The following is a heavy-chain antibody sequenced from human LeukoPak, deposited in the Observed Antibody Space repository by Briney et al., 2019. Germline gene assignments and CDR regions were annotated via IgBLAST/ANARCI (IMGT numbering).Heavy chain of an antibody. J-gene: IGHJ6*02. CDR3: ASLPPDIVVVPAAPGGVYYYYGMDV. Sequence: PSETLSLTCTVSGGSISSGDYYWSWIRQPPGKGLEWIGYIYYSGSTYYNPSLKSRVTISVDTSKNQFSLKLSSVTAADTAVYYCASLPPDIVVVPAAPGGVYYYYGMDVWGQGTTVTVSS. D-gene: IGHD2-2*01. V-gene: IGHV4-30-4*01. CDR2: IYYSGST. CDR1: GGSISSGDYY.